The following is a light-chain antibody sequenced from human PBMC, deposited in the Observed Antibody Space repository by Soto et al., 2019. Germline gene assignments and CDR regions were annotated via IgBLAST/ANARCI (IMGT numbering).Light chain of an antibody. V-gene: IGLV7-46*01. CDR2: DTS. CDR3: SLTYTRGRG. CDR1: TGVVTSGHW. Sequence: QAVVTQEPSLTVSPGGTVTLTCGSSTGVVTSGHWPYWFQQKPGQAPRTLIYDTSNKHSWTPARFSGSLLGGKAALTLSSAQPEDEAEDSCSLTYTRGRGFCGGTKLTVL. J-gene: IGLJ2*01.